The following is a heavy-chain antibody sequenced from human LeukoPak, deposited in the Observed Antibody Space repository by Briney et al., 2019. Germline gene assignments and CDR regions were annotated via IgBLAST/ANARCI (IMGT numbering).Heavy chain of an antibody. D-gene: IGHD2/OR15-2a*01. CDR3: ARRTAIGPLFS. CDR2: IGPGDSDV. CDR1: EYRFTFYW. V-gene: IGHV5-51*01. J-gene: IGHJ5*02. Sequence: GESLKISCKGSEYRFTFYWIDWMRQMPGKGLEWMGSIGPGDSDVIYSPSFQGQVTISVDKSIHTAYLQWRSLKASDSALYYCARRTAIGPLFSWGQGTLVSVSS.